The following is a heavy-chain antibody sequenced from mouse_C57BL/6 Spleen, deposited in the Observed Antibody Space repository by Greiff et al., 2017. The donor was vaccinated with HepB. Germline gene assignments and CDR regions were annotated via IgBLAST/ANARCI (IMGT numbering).Heavy chain of an antibody. J-gene: IGHJ1*03. CDR3: ARRAYYDYEDYWYFDV. Sequence: QVQLQQPGAELVKPGASVKMSCKASGYTFTSYWITWVKQRPGQGLEWIGDIYPGSGSTNYNEKFKSKATLTVDTSSSTAYMQLSSLTSEDSAVYYCARRAYYDYEDYWYFDVWGTGTTVTVSS. CDR2: IYPGSGST. D-gene: IGHD2-4*01. V-gene: IGHV1-55*01. CDR1: GYTFTSYW.